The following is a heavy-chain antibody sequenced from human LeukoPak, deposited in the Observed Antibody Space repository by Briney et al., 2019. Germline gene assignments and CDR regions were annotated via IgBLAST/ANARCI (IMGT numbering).Heavy chain of an antibody. J-gene: IGHJ4*02. CDR3: AKGGVTTFSFDY. D-gene: IGHD4-17*01. CDR1: GFTFSSHW. CDR2: INQDGSQK. V-gene: IGHV3-7*03. Sequence: GGSLRLSCAGSGFTFSSHWIGWVRQAPGKGLEWVAHINQDGSQKYYVDSVEGRFAISRDNSKNTLYLQMNSLRAEDTAVYYCAKGGVTTFSFDYWGQGTLVTVSS.